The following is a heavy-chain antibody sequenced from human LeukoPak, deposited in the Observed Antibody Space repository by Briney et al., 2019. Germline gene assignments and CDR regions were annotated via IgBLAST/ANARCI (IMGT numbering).Heavy chain of an antibody. CDR3: ARQRTYYYGSGSWGEAFDI. J-gene: IGHJ3*02. Sequence: GESLKISCKGSGYSFTSYWIGWVRQMPGKGLEWMGIIYPGDSGTRYSPSFQGQVTISADKSISTAYLQWSSLKASDTAMYYCARQRTYYYGSGSWGEAFDIWGQGTMVTVSS. V-gene: IGHV5-51*01. CDR2: IYPGDSGT. D-gene: IGHD3-10*01. CDR1: GYSFTSYW.